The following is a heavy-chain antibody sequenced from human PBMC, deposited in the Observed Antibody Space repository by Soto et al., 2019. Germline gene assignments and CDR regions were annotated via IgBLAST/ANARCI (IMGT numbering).Heavy chain of an antibody. CDR3: ARGPTMVRGVPPYGMDV. Sequence: QVQLVQSGAEVKKPGSSVKVSCKASGGTFSSYTISWVRQAPGQGLEWMGRIIPILDIANYAQKFQGRVTITADKSTSTAYMELSSLRSEDTAVYYCARGPTMVRGVPPYGMDVWGQGTTVTVSS. CDR1: GGTFSSYT. J-gene: IGHJ6*02. V-gene: IGHV1-69*02. CDR2: IIPILDIA. D-gene: IGHD3-10*01.